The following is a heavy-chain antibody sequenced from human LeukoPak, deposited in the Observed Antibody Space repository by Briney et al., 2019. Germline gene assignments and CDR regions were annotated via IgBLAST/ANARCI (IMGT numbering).Heavy chain of an antibody. J-gene: IGHJ4*02. CDR2: IKSKTAGGTT. CDR3: TAPLRSGSGTQPFDY. CDR1: GFTFNSYA. V-gene: IGHV3-15*01. Sequence: GGSLRLSCAASGFTFNSYAMSWVRQAPGKGLEWAGRIKSKTAGGTTEYGAPVKGRFTISRDDSKNTVYLQMNSLKIEDTAVYYCTAPLRSGSGTQPFDYWGQGTLVTVSS. D-gene: IGHD6-25*01.